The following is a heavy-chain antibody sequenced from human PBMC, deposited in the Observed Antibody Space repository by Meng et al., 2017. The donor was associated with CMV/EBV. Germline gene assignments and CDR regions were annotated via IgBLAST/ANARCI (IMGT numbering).Heavy chain of an antibody. CDR3: ALAALDLFDP. CDR1: GFTFSSYA. Sequence: GESLKISGAASGFTFSSYAMSWVRQAPGKGLEWVSVIYSGGSSTYYADSVKGRFTISRDNSKNTLYLQMNSLRAEDTAVYYCALAALDLFDPWGQGTLVTVSS. J-gene: IGHJ5*02. D-gene: IGHD6-6*01. CDR2: IYSGGSST. V-gene: IGHV3-23*03.